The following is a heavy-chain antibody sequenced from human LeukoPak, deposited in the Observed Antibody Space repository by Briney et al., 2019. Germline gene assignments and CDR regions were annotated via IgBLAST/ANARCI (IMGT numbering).Heavy chain of an antibody. Sequence: ASETLSLTCSVPSDSINYYYWNWIRQPPGKELEWIAYTHYTGNTKSNPSLKSPVTTSVDTSKSQFSLKLSSVTAADTAVYYCAKWSSTLKAFDFWGQGILAIVSS. V-gene: IGHV4-59*08. CDR2: THYTGNT. CDR1: SDSINYYY. J-gene: IGHJ4*02. CDR3: AKWSSTLKAFDF. D-gene: IGHD2-8*01.